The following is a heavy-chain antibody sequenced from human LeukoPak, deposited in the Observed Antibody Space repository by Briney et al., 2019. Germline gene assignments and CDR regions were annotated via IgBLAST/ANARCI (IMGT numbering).Heavy chain of an antibody. Sequence: PSETLSLTCTVSGGSISNYYWSWIRQPAGKGLEWIGRIYTSGTTHYNPSLKSRVTISLDTSKNQFSLKLSSVTAADTAIYYCARDFSSSSTVYYYYYMDVWGKGTTVTVSS. J-gene: IGHJ6*03. D-gene: IGHD6-6*01. V-gene: IGHV4-4*07. CDR1: GGSISNYY. CDR2: IYTSGTT. CDR3: ARDFSSSSTVYYYYYMDV.